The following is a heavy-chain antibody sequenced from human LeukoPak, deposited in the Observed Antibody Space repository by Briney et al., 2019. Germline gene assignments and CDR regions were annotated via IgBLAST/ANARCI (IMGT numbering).Heavy chain of an antibody. V-gene: IGHV4-39*01. Sequence: SETLSLTCTVSGGSISSYSYYWVWLRPPPGKGLEGIGSIYYSGSNYYNPSLKSRVTISVDTSKNQFCLKLSSVTAADTAVYYCARHGRPRAARSVYMDVWGKGTTVTVSS. J-gene: IGHJ6*03. CDR2: IYYSGSN. CDR1: GGSISSYSYY. D-gene: IGHD6-6*01. CDR3: ARHGRPRAARSVYMDV.